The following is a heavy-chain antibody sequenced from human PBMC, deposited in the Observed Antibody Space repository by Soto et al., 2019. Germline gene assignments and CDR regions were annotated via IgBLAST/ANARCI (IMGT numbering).Heavy chain of an antibody. Sequence: GGSLRLSCAASGFTFSSYSMNWVRQAPGKGLEWVSYISSSSSTIYYADSVKGRFAISRDNAKNLLYLQMNSLTAEDTAVYYCARVVRQLYSSGIGAFDIWGQGTMVTVSS. CDR2: ISSSSSTI. J-gene: IGHJ3*02. V-gene: IGHV3-48*01. CDR1: GFTFSSYS. D-gene: IGHD6-19*01. CDR3: ARVVRQLYSSGIGAFDI.